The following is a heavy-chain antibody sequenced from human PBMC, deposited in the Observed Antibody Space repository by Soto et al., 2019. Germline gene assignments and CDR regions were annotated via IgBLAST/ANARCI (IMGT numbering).Heavy chain of an antibody. Sequence: ASVKVSCKAFGYTFTSYGISWVRQAPGQGLEWMGWISADNGNTNYAQKFQGRVNMTTDTSTSTAYMELRSLRSDDTAVYYCAREITSYYVGGNWFDPWGQGTLVTVSS. CDR3: AREITSYYVGGNWFDP. V-gene: IGHV1-18*01. CDR2: ISADNGNT. D-gene: IGHD3-10*02. CDR1: GYTFTSYG. J-gene: IGHJ5*02.